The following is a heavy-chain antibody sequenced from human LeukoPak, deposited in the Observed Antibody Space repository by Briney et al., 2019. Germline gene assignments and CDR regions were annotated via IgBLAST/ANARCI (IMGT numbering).Heavy chain of an antibody. Sequence: GASVKVSCKASGGTFSSYAISWVRQAPGQGFEWMGGIIPIFGTANYAQKFQGRVTITADESTSTAYMELSSLRSEDTAVYYCARDPGDYYYYMDVWGKGTTVTVSS. CDR3: ARDPGDYYYYMDV. CDR2: IIPIFGTA. D-gene: IGHD3-10*01. CDR1: GGTFSSYA. J-gene: IGHJ6*03. V-gene: IGHV1-69*13.